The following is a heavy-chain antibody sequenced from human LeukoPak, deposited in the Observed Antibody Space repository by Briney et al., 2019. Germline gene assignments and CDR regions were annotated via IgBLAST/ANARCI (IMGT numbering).Heavy chain of an antibody. CDR1: GFTFDDYG. J-gene: IGHJ4*02. CDR3: AKDQARGRSSSWPYFDY. D-gene: IGHD6-13*01. V-gene: IGHV3-20*04. CDR2: INWNGGST. Sequence: GGSLRLSCAASGFTFDDYGMSWVRQAPGKGLEWVSGINWNGGSTGYADSVKGRFTISRDNSKNTLYLQMNSLRAEDTAVYYCAKDQARGRSSSWPYFDYWGQGTLVTVSS.